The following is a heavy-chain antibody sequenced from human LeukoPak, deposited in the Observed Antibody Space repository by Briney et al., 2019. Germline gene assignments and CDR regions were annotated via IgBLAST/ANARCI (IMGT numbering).Heavy chain of an antibody. Sequence: SETLSLTCTVSGGSISGYYWSWIRQPPGKGLEWIGYIHYSGSTNYSPSLKSRITISLDTSENQFSLKLSSVTAADTAVYYCARVSSGGPYYYCGMDVWGQGTTVTVSS. CDR1: GGSISGYY. CDR3: ARVSSGGPYYYCGMDV. V-gene: IGHV4-59*01. CDR2: IHYSGST. D-gene: IGHD2-15*01. J-gene: IGHJ6*02.